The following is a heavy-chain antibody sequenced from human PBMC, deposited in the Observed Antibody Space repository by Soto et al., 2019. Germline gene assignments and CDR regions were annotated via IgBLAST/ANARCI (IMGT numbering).Heavy chain of an antibody. J-gene: IGHJ5*02. CDR1: GFSLSTSGVG. CDR2: IYWDDDK. D-gene: IGHD6-13*01. V-gene: IGHV2-5*02. CDR3: AHSDSGSWYNIGGWFHL. Sequence: QITLKESGPPLVKPTQTLTLTCTFSGFSLSTSGVGVGWIRQPPVKALEWLALIYWDDDKRYSPSLKSRLTITKDTSKNQVVLTMTNMDRVDTATYCCAHSDSGSWYNIGGWFHLWGQGTLVTVSS.